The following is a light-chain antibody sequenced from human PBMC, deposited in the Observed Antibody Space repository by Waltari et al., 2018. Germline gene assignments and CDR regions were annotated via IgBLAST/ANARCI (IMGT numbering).Light chain of an antibody. V-gene: IGLV2-8*01. CDR2: EVN. J-gene: IGLJ1*01. Sequence: QSALTQPPSASGSPGQSVTIPCTGTSNDVAGYTYVSWYQQYPGKVPKLLIDEVNKRPSGVPDRCSGSKSGNTASLTVSGLQAEDEATYYCTSYAGINNLVFGTGTKVTVL. CDR1: SNDVAGYTY. CDR3: TSYAGINNLV.